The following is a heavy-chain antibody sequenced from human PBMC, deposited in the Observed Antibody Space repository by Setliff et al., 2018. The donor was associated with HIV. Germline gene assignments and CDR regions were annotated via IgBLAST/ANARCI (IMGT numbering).Heavy chain of an antibody. CDR2: FDPEQSET. D-gene: IGHD3-9*01. J-gene: IGHJ3*02. CDR1: GYTLTELS. V-gene: IGHV1-24*01. CDR3: AAPLTGPDGFDM. Sequence: ASVKVSCKVSGYTLTELSVHWVRQAPGNGLEWMGGFDPEQSETVYAQRFQGRVTFTEDTSTDTAYMDLISLTSDDTAVYFCAAPLTGPDGFDMWGQGAMVTVSS.